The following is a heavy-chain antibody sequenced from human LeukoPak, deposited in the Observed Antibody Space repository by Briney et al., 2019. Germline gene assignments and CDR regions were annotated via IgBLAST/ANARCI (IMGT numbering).Heavy chain of an antibody. D-gene: IGHD6-13*01. Sequence: QSGGSLRLSCAASGFTFSSYAMSWVRQAPGKGLEWVPAISGSGGSTYYADSVKGRFTISRDNSKNTLYLQMNSLRAEDTAVYYCAKVPSSWYYFDYWGQGTLVTVSS. CDR2: ISGSGGST. J-gene: IGHJ4*02. CDR1: GFTFSSYA. CDR3: AKVPSSWYYFDY. V-gene: IGHV3-23*01.